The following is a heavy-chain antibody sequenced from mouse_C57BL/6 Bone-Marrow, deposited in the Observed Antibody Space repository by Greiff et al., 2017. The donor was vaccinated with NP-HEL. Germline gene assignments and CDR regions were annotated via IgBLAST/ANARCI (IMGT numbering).Heavy chain of an antibody. CDR1: GFTFSDYY. CDR2: INYDGSST. D-gene: IGHD1-1*01. Sequence: EVQRVESEGGLVQPGSSMKLSCTASGFTFSDYYMAWVRQVPEKGLEWVANINYDGSSTYYLDSLKSRFIISRDNAKNILYLQMSSLKSEDTATYYCAREGYYGWYFDVWGTGTTVTVSS. CDR3: AREGYYGWYFDV. V-gene: IGHV5-16*01. J-gene: IGHJ1*03.